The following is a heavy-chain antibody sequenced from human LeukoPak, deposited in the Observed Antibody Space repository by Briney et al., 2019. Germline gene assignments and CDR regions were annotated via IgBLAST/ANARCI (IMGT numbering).Heavy chain of an antibody. CDR2: IVVGGGNT. J-gene: IGHJ6*03. CDR3: AADFTTVTTYDGYMDV. V-gene: IGHV1-58*01. Sequence: GASVKVSCKASGLTFTSSAVQWVRQARGQRLEWIGWIVVGGGNTNYAQKFQERVTITRDMSTSTAYMELSSLRSEDTAVYYCAADFTTVTTYDGYMDVWGKGTTVTVSS. CDR1: GLTFTSSA. D-gene: IGHD4-11*01.